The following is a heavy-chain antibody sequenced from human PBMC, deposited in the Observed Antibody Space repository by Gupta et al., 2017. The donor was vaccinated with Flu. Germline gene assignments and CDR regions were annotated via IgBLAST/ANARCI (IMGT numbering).Heavy chain of an antibody. J-gene: IGHJ4*02. Sequence: GKGLEWVAVIWYDGSNKYYADSVKGRFTISRDNSKNTLYLQMNSLRAEDTAVYYCARDGIAVAGTGAGPFDYWGQGTLVTVSS. CDR2: IWYDGSNK. V-gene: IGHV3-33*01. CDR3: ARDGIAVAGTGAGPFDY. D-gene: IGHD6-19*01.